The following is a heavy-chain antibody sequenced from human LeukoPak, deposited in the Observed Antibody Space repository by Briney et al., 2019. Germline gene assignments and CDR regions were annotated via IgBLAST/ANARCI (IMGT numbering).Heavy chain of an antibody. CDR2: FYPEDGET. J-gene: IGHJ4*02. Sequence: ASVKVSCKVSGYTLTELSMHWVRQAPGKGLEWMGGFYPEDGETIYAQKFQGRVTMTEDTSTDTAYIEPSSLRSEDTAVYYCAIGWNDGGDYWGQGTLVTVSS. CDR1: GYTLTELS. CDR3: AIGWNDGGDY. V-gene: IGHV1-24*01. D-gene: IGHD1-1*01.